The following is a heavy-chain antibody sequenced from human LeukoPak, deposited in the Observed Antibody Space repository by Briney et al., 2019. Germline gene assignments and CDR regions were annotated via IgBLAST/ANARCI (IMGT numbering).Heavy chain of an antibody. Sequence: ASVKVSCTASGYTFTSYGISWVRQAPGQGLEWMGWISAYNGNTNYAQKLQGRVTTTTDTSTSTAYMELRSLRSDDTAVYYCAREIPYYYDSSGYDRFDYWGQGTLVTVSS. D-gene: IGHD3-22*01. J-gene: IGHJ4*02. CDR3: AREIPYYYDSSGYDRFDY. CDR1: GYTFTSYG. V-gene: IGHV1-18*01. CDR2: ISAYNGNT.